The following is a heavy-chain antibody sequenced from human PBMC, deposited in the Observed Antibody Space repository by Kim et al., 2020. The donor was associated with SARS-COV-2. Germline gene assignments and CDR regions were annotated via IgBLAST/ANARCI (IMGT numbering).Heavy chain of an antibody. V-gene: IGHV7-4-1*02. J-gene: IGHJ6*02. D-gene: IGHD3-10*01. Sequence: ASVKVSCKASGYTFTSYAMNWVRQAPGQGLEWMGWINTNTGNPTYAQGFTGRFVFSLDTSVSTAYLQISSLKAEDTAVYYCVREVPKGYYYYYGMDVWGQGTTVTVSS. CDR3: VREVPKGYYYYYGMDV. CDR2: INTNTGNP. CDR1: GYTFTSYA.